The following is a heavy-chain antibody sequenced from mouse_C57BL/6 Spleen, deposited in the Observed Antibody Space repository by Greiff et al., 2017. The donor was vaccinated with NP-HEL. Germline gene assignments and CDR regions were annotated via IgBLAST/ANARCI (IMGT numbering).Heavy chain of an antibody. V-gene: IGHV2-5*01. J-gene: IGHJ4*01. CDR3: AKGYGNYVEGAMDY. CDR2: IWRGGST. CDR1: GFSLTSYG. D-gene: IGHD2-10*02. Sequence: VKVVESGPGLVQPSQSLSITCTVSGFSLTSYGVHWVRQSPGKGLEWLGVIWRGGSTDYNAAFMSRLSITKDNSKSQVFFKMNSLQADDTAIYYCAKGYGNYVEGAMDYWGQGTSVTVSS.